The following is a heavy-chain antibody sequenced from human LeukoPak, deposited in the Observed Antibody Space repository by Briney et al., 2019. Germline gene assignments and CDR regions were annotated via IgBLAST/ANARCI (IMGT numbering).Heavy chain of an antibody. V-gene: IGHV3-23*01. Sequence: GGSLRLSCAASGFTFSSYAMSWVRQAPGKGLKWVSAISGSGGSTYYADSVKGRFTISRDNSRNTLYLQVNSLRAEDTAVYYCAKDLSGWYRMIDYWGQGTLVTVSS. CDR1: GFTFSSYA. CDR2: ISGSGGST. CDR3: AKDLSGWYRMIDY. J-gene: IGHJ4*02. D-gene: IGHD6-19*01.